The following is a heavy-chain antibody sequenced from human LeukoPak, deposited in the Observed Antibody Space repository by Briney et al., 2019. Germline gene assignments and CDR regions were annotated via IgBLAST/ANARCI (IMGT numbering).Heavy chain of an antibody. CDR2: VNPKTGGT. CDR3: ARVSGLGYFDY. V-gene: IGHV1-2*02. Sequence: ASVTVSCKASGYTFNTYGINWVRQAPGQGLEWMGWVNPKTGGTNYAQKFQGRVTMTRDTSISTIRTAYMELSRLRSDDTAVYYCARVSGLGYFDYWGQGTLVTVSS. J-gene: IGHJ4*02. CDR1: GYTFNTYG. D-gene: IGHD2/OR15-2a*01.